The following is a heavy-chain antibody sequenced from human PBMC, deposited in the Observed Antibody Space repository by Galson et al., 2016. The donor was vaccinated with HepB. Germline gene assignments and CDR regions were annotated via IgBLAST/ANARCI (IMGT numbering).Heavy chain of an antibody. CDR2: IIPILGAR. CDR3: ARDYGDDAYHFDY. J-gene: IGHJ4*02. D-gene: IGHD2-21*02. Sequence: SVKVSCKASGGTFSNHAINWVRQAPGQGLEWMGGIIPILGARNYVQKFQGRVTITTDASTSTAYMDLMSLRSDDTAVYYCARDYGDDAYHFDYWGQGTLVTVSS. CDR1: GGTFSNHA. V-gene: IGHV1-69*05.